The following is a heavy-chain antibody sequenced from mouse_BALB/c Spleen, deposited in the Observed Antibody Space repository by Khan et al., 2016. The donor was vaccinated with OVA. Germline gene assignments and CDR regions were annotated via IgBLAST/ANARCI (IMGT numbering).Heavy chain of an antibody. Sequence: EVELVESGGGLVQPGGSRKLSCAASGFTFIDYGMAWVRQTPGKGPEWIAFISSVAYSIYYADTVTGRFTISRENAKNTLYLEMSSLRSDETARYYRARGGFAYWGQGTLVTVAA. CDR3: ARGGFAY. CDR2: ISSVAYSI. J-gene: IGHJ3*01. CDR1: GFTFIDYG. V-gene: IGHV5-15*02.